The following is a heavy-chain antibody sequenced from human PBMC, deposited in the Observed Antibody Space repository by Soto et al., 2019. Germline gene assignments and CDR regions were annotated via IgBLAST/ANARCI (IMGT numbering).Heavy chain of an antibody. D-gene: IGHD3-10*01. V-gene: IGHV4-39*01. CDR1: GGSISSSSYY. CDR2: IYYSGST. J-gene: IGHJ6*02. Sequence: SETLSLTCTVSGGSISSSSYYWGWIRQPPGKGLEWIGSIYYSGSTYYNPSLKSRATISVDTSKNQFSLKLSSVTAADTAVYYCLMYGSGSYYYYGMDVWGQGTTVTVSS. CDR3: LMYGSGSYYYYGMDV.